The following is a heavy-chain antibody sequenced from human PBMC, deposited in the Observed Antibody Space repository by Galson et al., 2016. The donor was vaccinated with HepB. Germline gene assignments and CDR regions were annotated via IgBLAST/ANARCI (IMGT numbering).Heavy chain of an antibody. Sequence: SLRLSCAASGFTFSNYWTSWVRQAPGKGLEWVANIKQDGSEQYYVDSLKGRFTISRDNSKNTLYLQMNSLRAEDTAVYYCAKVKTGGDYDFWSLDYWGQGTLVTVSS. CDR2: IKQDGSEQ. D-gene: IGHD3-3*01. CDR3: AKVKTGGDYDFWSLDY. CDR1: GFTFSNYW. J-gene: IGHJ4*02. V-gene: IGHV3-7*03.